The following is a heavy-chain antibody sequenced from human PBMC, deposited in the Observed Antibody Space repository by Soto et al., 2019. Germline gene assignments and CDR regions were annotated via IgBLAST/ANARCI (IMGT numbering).Heavy chain of an antibody. V-gene: IGHV5-10-1*01. D-gene: IGHD4-17*01. CDR1: GYSFTSYW. Sequence: GESLKISCKGSGYSFTSYWISWVRQMPGKGLEWMGRIDPSDSYTNYSPSFQGHVTISADKSISTAYLQWSSLKASDTAMYYCARLSVTDYGYYYGMDVWGQGTTVTVSS. J-gene: IGHJ6*02. CDR2: IDPSDSYT. CDR3: ARLSVTDYGYYYGMDV.